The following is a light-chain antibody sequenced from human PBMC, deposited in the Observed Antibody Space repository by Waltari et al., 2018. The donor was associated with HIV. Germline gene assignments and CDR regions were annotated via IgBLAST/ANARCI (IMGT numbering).Light chain of an antibody. CDR2: QDN. Sequence: SYEVTQPPSVAVSPGQTASITCSGYELGDKYTSWYQQKPGQSPLLVIYQDNKRPSGIPELFSASSSGHTATLTISGTLPMDEADYYCQAWGSSTSGVFGRGTRLTVL. V-gene: IGLV3-1*01. J-gene: IGLJ2*01. CDR1: ELGDKY. CDR3: QAWGSSTSGV.